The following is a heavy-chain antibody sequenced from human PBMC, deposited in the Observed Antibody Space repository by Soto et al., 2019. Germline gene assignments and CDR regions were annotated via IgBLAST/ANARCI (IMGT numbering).Heavy chain of an antibody. CDR2: ISSVGGST. V-gene: IGHV3-23*01. J-gene: IGHJ4*02. D-gene: IGHD3-3*01. CDR3: TKDREFTYYDLWSGYYAFDS. CDR1: GFTFSSYA. Sequence: EVHLLESGGGLVLPGVSLRLSCAGSGFTFSSYAMSWVRQAPGKGLEWVSAISSVGGSTYYADSVKDRFIISRDNSENTLYLKVNRLRAEDTAIYYCTKDREFTYYDLWSGYYAFDSWGQGTLVTVSS.